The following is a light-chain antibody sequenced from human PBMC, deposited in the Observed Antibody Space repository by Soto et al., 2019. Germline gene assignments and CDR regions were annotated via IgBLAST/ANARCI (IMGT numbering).Light chain of an antibody. J-gene: IGKJ5*01. CDR1: QSVTYN. V-gene: IGKV3-15*01. Sequence: EIVMTQSPATLSVSPGETATLSCRASQSVTYNLAWYQQKPGQGPRLLIYGAFTRATGIPARFSGSGSGTEFTLTISSLEPEDFALYYCQQRSSWITFGQGTRLEIE. CDR2: GAF. CDR3: QQRSSWIT.